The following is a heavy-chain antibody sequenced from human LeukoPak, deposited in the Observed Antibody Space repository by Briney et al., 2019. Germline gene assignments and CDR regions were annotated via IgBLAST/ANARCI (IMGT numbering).Heavy chain of an antibody. V-gene: IGHV1-24*01. Sequence: ASVKVSCKVSGYTLTELSMHWVRQAPGKGLEWMGGFDPEDGETIYAQKFQGRVTMTEDTSTDTAYMELSSLRSEDTAVYYCATDTYYDILTGYSRGYYYGMDVWGQGTTVTVSS. CDR2: FDPEDGET. D-gene: IGHD3-9*01. J-gene: IGHJ6*02. CDR3: ATDTYYDILTGYSRGYYYGMDV. CDR1: GYTLTELS.